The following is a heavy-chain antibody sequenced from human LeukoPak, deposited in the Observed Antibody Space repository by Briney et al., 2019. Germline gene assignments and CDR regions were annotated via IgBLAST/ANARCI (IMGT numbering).Heavy chain of an antibody. V-gene: IGHV1-46*01. D-gene: IGHD2-21*02. CDR3: ARDRLAYCGGDCSSWFDP. CDR1: GYTFTSYY. J-gene: IGHJ5*02. Sequence: ASVKVSCKASGYTFTSYYMHWVRQAPGQGLEWMGIINPSGGSTSYAQKFQGRVTMTRDTSTSTVYMELSSLRSEDTAVYYCARDRLAYCGGDCSSWFDPWGQGTLVTVSS. CDR2: INPSGGST.